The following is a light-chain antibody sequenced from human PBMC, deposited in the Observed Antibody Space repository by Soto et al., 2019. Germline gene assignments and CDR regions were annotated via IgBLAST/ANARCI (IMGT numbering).Light chain of an antibody. J-gene: IGKJ1*01. CDR1: QSISTY. CDR2: GAS. CDR3: QQSYSTPTWT. Sequence: DSRMTQSPSSMSASVGDRVTITCRASQSISTYLNWYQQKPGRTPKLLISGASSLQSGVPSRFSGSGSGTDFTLTISSLQPEDFATYYCQQSYSTPTWTFGQGTKVEIK. V-gene: IGKV1-39*01.